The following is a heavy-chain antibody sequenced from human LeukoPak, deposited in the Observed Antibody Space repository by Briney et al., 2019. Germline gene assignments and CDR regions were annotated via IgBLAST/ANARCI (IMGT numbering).Heavy chain of an antibody. CDR2: IIPIFGTA. D-gene: IGHD3-10*01. Sequence: SVKVSCTASGGTFSSYAISWVRQAPGQGLEWMGGIIPIFGTANYAQKLQGRVTITADKSTSTAYMELSSLRSEDTAVYYCARENGGWLNSFDYWGQGTLVTVSS. V-gene: IGHV1-69*06. CDR3: ARENGGWLNSFDY. J-gene: IGHJ4*02. CDR1: GGTFSSYA.